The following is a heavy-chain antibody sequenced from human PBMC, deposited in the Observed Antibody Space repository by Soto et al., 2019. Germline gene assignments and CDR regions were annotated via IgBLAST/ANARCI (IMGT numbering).Heavy chain of an antibody. Sequence: QVQMQESGPGLVKPSETLSLTCTVSGASISSGNHYWSWVRQPPGKGLEWIGYIYHSGITNYNPHLKSRVTISADTYRDQFSLKVNAVTAADTAVYYCARGWDTNSWGQGTLVTVSS. CDR1: GASISSGNHY. CDR2: IYHSGIT. J-gene: IGHJ4*02. V-gene: IGHV4-61*01. D-gene: IGHD6-19*01. CDR3: ARGWDTNS.